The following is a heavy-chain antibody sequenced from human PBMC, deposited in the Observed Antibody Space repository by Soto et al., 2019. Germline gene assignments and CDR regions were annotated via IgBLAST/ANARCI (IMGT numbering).Heavy chain of an antibody. V-gene: IGHV2-26*04. D-gene: IGHD6-13*01. CDR2: IFSNDEK. J-gene: IGHJ5*02. CDR1: GFSLSNAGLG. CDR3: ASTYSTSWYWFDP. Sequence: QVTVKESGPVLVKPTETLTLTCTVSGFSLSNAGLGVSWIRQPPGKALEWLAHIFSNDEKSYSTSLKSRLTISKDTSKSQVVLTMTNMDPVDTAKYYCASTYSTSWYWFDPWGQGTLVTVSS.